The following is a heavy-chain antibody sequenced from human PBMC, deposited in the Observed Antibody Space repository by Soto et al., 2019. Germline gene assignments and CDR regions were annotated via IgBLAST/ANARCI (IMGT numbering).Heavy chain of an antibody. V-gene: IGHV3-23*01. CDR2: ISGSGGST. Sequence: GGSLRLSCAASGFTFSSYAMSWVRQAPGKGLEWVSAISGSGGSTYYADSVKGRFTISRDNSKNTLYLQMNSLRAEDTAVYYCARQLRTSSLRKNYYYYMDVWGKGTTVTVSS. D-gene: IGHD2-2*01. CDR3: ARQLRTSSLRKNYYYYMDV. J-gene: IGHJ6*03. CDR1: GFTFSSYA.